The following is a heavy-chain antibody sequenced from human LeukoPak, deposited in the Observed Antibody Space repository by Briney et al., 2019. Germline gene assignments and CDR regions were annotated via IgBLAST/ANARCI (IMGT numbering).Heavy chain of an antibody. Sequence: ASVKVSCKASGCTFTGYYMHWVRQAPGQGLEWMGWINPNSGGTNYAQNFQGRVTMTRDTSISTAYMELSRLRSDDTAVYYCARGDYYDSSGYLGGEFDYWGQGTLVTVSS. D-gene: IGHD3-22*01. CDR3: ARGDYYDSSGYLGGEFDY. J-gene: IGHJ4*02. CDR2: INPNSGGT. CDR1: GCTFTGYY. V-gene: IGHV1-2*02.